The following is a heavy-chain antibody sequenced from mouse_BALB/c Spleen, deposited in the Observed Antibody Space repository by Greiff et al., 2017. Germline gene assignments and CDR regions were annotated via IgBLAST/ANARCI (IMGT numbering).Heavy chain of an antibody. CDR1: GFNIKDYY. Sequence: VQLRQSGAELVRSGASVKLSCTASGFNIKDYYMHWVKQRPEQGLEWIGWIDPENGDTEYAPKFQGKATMTADTSSNTAYLQLSSLTSEDTAVYYCTLVVASYDFDYWGQGTTLTVSS. CDR3: TLVVASYDFDY. J-gene: IGHJ2*01. CDR2: IDPENGDT. D-gene: IGHD1-1*01. V-gene: IGHV14-4*02.